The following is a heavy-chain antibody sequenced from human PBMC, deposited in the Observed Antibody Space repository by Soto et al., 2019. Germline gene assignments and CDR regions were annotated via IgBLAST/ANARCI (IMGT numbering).Heavy chain of an antibody. D-gene: IGHD2-2*01. J-gene: IGHJ6*02. CDR1: GFTFSSYA. Sequence: QVQLVESGGGVVQPGRSLRLSCAASGFTFSSYAMHWVRQAPGKGLEWVAVISYDGSNKYYADSVKGRFTISSDNSKNSLYLQMNSLRAEDTAVDYCARDMVPAAAPYYYYGMDVWGQGTTVTVSS. CDR3: ARDMVPAAAPYYYYGMDV. V-gene: IGHV3-30-3*01. CDR2: ISYDGSNK.